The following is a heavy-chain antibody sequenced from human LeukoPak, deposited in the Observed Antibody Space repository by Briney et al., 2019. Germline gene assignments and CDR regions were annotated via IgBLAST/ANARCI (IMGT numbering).Heavy chain of an antibody. CDR2: IHYSGSG. J-gene: IGHJ4*02. D-gene: IGHD1-26*01. Sequence: PSETLSLTCTVSGASISGYYWSWIRQPPGKGLEWIGFIHYSGSGNSNPSLKSRVTISVDTSKRQFSLRLTSVTAADTAVYYCAGGEEWDKGCAGYWGQGTLITVSS. V-gene: IGHV4-59*01. CDR1: GASISGYY. CDR3: AGGEEWDKGCAGY.